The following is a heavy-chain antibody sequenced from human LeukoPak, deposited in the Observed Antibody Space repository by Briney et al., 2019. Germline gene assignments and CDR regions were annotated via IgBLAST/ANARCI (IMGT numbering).Heavy chain of an antibody. CDR2: IYYSGNT. J-gene: IGHJ1*01. V-gene: IGHV4-59*08. CDR3: ARHFDYDSSGYPESFQD. Sequence: SETLSLTCSVSGGSINNYYWSWIRQPPGKGLEWIGNIYYSGNTNYNPSLKSRVTISVDTSKNRFSLRLSSVTAADTAVYYCARHFDYDSSGYPESFQDWGQGTLVTVSS. D-gene: IGHD3-22*01. CDR1: GGSINNYY.